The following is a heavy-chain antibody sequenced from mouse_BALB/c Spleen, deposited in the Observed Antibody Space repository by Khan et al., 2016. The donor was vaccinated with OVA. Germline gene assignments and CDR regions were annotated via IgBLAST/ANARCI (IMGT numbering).Heavy chain of an antibody. CDR3: ARGGSSGPAWFAY. J-gene: IGHJ3*01. CDR1: GYSITSGYF. D-gene: IGHD3-1*01. CDR2: IRYDGDS. Sequence: EVQLVESGPGLVKPSQSLSLTCSVTGYSITSGYFWNWIRQFPGNKLEWMGYIRYDGDSNYNPSLKNRISITRDTSKNQFCLKLNSVTPEETATFYCARGGSSGPAWFAYWGQGTLVTVSP. V-gene: IGHV3-6*02.